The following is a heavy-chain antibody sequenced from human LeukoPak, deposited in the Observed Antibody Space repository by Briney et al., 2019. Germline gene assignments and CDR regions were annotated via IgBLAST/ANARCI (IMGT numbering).Heavy chain of an antibody. Sequence: QSGGSLRLSCAASGFTFCSYGMHWVRQAPGKGLEWVAVIWYDGSNKYYADSVKGRFTISRDNAKNTLYLQMTSLRAEDTAVYYCARGGSGNFYHWGQGTLVTVSS. J-gene: IGHJ5*02. CDR1: GFTFCSYG. CDR3: ARGGSGNFYH. V-gene: IGHV3-33*01. D-gene: IGHD1-26*01. CDR2: IWYDGSNK.